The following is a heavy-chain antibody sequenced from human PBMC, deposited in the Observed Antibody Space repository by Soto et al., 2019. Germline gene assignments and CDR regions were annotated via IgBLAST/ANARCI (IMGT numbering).Heavy chain of an antibody. D-gene: IGHD6-6*01. Sequence: PVGSLRLSCASSGCTFSGYGMHWVRHSPGEWLEWVAVISYDGLAKYYADSVRGRFTISRDKSKNTVYLQMNSLRPDDTAVYYCVKDSSFTPHYFQYWGLGTLVTVSS. J-gene: IGHJ4*02. CDR3: VKDSSFTPHYFQY. CDR1: GCTFSGYG. CDR2: ISYDGLAK. V-gene: IGHV3-30*18.